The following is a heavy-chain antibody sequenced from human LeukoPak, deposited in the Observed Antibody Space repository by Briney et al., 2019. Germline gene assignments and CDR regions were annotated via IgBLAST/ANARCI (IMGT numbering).Heavy chain of an antibody. CDR3: AKSYGRPGYFDY. CDR1: GFTFSSYA. CDR2: ISGSGGST. Sequence: GGSLRLSCAASGFTFSSYAMSWVRQAPGKGLEWVSAISGSGGSTYYADSVKGGFTISRDNSKNTLYLQMNSLRAEDTAVYYSAKSYGRPGYFDYWGQGTLVTVSS. V-gene: IGHV3-23*01. D-gene: IGHD4-17*01. J-gene: IGHJ4*02.